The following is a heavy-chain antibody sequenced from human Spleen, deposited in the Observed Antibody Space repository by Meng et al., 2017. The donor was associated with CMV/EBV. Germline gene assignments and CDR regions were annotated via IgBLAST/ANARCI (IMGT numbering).Heavy chain of an antibody. D-gene: IGHD3-3*01. CDR3: TRDSYYDSNYYGMDV. J-gene: IGHJ6*02. CDR2: ISSSGSTI. V-gene: IGHV3-11*04. Sequence: GGSLRLSCAASGFTFSDYYMSWIRQAPGKGLEWVSYISSSGSTIYYADSVRGRFTISRDNAKNSLYLQMNSLRAEDTAVYYCTRDSYYDSNYYGMDVWGQGTTVTVSS. CDR1: GFTFSDYY.